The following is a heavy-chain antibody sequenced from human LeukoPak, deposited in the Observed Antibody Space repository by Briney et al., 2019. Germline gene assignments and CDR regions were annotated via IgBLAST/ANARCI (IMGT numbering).Heavy chain of an antibody. J-gene: IGHJ3*02. V-gene: IGHV3-48*03. CDR2: ISSSGSTI. CDR1: GFTFSSYE. Sequence: GGSLRLSRAASGFTFSSYEMNWVRQAPGKGLEWVSYISSSGSTIYYADSVKGRFTISRDNAKNSLYLQMNSLRAEDTAVYYCARGSSWSLSPLDAFDIWGQGTMVTVSS. CDR3: ARGSSWSLSPLDAFDI. D-gene: IGHD6-13*01.